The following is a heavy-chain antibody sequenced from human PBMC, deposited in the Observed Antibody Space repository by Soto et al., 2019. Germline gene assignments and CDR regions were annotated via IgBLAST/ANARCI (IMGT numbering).Heavy chain of an antibody. Sequence: PXGSLRLSCAASGFTLSSYAMSWVRKAPGKGLDWVSAISGSGGSTYYADSVKGRFTISRDNSKNTLYLQMNSLRAEDTAVYYCAKDLGSSGYIDSWAQGPLVTVSS. CDR3: AKDLGSSGYIDS. V-gene: IGHV3-23*01. CDR1: GFTLSSYA. CDR2: ISGSGGST. D-gene: IGHD3-22*01. J-gene: IGHJ4*02.